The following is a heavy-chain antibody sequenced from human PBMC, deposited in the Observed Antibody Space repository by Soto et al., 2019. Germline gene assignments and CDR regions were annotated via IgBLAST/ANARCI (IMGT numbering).Heavy chain of an antibody. Sequence: SETLSLTCTVSGDSISTNSYSWGWIRQPPGQGLEWIGYIYHSGSTYYNPSLKSRVTISVDRSKNQFSLKLSSVTAADTAVYYCAQDTYFHERSGYYVFDYWGQGTLVTVSS. CDR3: AQDTYFHERSGYYVFDY. V-gene: IGHV4-39*07. J-gene: IGHJ4*02. CDR2: IYHSGST. D-gene: IGHD3-22*01. CDR1: GDSISTNSYS.